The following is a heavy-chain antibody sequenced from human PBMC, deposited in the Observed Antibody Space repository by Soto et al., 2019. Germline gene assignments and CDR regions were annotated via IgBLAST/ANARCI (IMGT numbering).Heavy chain of an antibody. J-gene: IGHJ4*02. CDR1: EFTFNNYA. D-gene: IGHD4-17*01. Sequence: EVHLLESGGGLVQPGGSLRLSCAASEFTFNNYAMNWVRQAPGKGLEWVSGTSGRGARTYYADSVKGRFTISRDNSNNTLYLQMNSLRAEDTAVYDCAKGRHYGDYMTPFDYWGQGTLVTVSS. CDR2: TSGRGART. V-gene: IGHV3-23*01. CDR3: AKGRHYGDYMTPFDY.